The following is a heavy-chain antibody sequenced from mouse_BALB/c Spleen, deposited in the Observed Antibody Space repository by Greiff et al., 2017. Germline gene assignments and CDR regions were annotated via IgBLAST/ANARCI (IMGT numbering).Heavy chain of an antibody. J-gene: IGHJ4*01. CDR3: ARSMVTTGAMDY. V-gene: IGHV3-8*02. Sequence: EVKLMESGPSLVKPSQTLSLTCSVTGDSITSGYWNWIRKFPGNKLEYMGYISYSGSTYYNPSLKSRISITRDTSKNQYYLQLNSVTTEDTATYYCARSMVTTGAMDYWGQGTSVTVSS. D-gene: IGHD2-1*01. CDR1: GDSITSGY. CDR2: ISYSGST.